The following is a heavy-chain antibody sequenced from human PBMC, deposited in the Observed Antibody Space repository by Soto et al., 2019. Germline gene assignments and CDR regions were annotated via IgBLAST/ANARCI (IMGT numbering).Heavy chain of an antibody. CDR3: ARDGRGDYGDYDFDS. J-gene: IGHJ4*02. CDR2: ISYSGST. CDR1: GCSISSYY. V-gene: IGHV4-59*01. Sequence: SETVSLTCTVSGCSISSYYWRWIRQPPGKGLEWIGYISYSGSTNYNPSLNSRVTISLDTSENQFSLKLTSVTAADTAVYYCARDGRGDYGDYDFDSWGQGTLVTVS. D-gene: IGHD4-17*01.